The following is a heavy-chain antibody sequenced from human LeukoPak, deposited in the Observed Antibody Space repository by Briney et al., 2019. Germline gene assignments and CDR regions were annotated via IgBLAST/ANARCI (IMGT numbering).Heavy chain of an antibody. CDR1: GYTFTGYY. Sequence: ASVKVSCKASGYTFTGYYMHWVRQAPGQGLEWMGWINPNSGGTNYAQKFQGRVTMTRDTSISTAYMELSRLRSDDTAVYYCARGGHIVVVTAIPFDYWGQGTLVTVSS. J-gene: IGHJ4*02. V-gene: IGHV1-2*02. CDR2: INPNSGGT. CDR3: ARGGHIVVVTAIPFDY. D-gene: IGHD2-21*02.